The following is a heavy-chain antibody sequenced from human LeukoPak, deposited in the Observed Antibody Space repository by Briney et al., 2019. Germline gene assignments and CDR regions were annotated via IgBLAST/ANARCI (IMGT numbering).Heavy chain of an antibody. V-gene: IGHV3-30*02. CDR1: GFTFSNYG. D-gene: IGHD2-2*01. Sequence: GGSLRLSCAASGFTFSNYGMHWVRQAPGKGLEWVAFIRYDGSNKYYADSVKGRFTISRDNSKNTLYLQMNSLRAEDTAVYYCAKVPGYCSSTSCLSWGQGTLVTVSS. CDR2: IRYDGSNK. J-gene: IGHJ4*02. CDR3: AKVPGYCSSTSCLS.